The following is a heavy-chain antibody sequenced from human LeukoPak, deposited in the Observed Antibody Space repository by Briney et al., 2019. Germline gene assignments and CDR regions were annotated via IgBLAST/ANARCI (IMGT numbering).Heavy chain of an antibody. CDR1: GFSFSSYG. Sequence: GGSLRLSCAASGFSFSSYGMHWVRQAPGKGLEWVAFIRYDGTNKYYADSVKGRFTISRDNSKNTLYLQMNSLRAEDTAMYYCARDWFGYSYGPGYWGQGTLVTVSS. J-gene: IGHJ4*02. CDR2: IRYDGTNK. V-gene: IGHV3-30*02. CDR3: ARDWFGYSYGPGY. D-gene: IGHD5-18*01.